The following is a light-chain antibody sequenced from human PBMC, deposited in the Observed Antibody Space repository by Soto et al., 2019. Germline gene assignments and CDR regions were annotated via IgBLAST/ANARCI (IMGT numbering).Light chain of an antibody. CDR3: QQFDNLPFT. V-gene: IGKV1-33*01. Sequence: DIQMTQSPSSVSASVGDRVAITCQASQDISNYLNWYQQKPGKAPKLLIYDASNLETGVPSRFSGSGSGTDFTFTISSLQPEDIETSYCQQFDNLPFTFGPGTKVDIK. CDR1: QDISNY. J-gene: IGKJ3*01. CDR2: DAS.